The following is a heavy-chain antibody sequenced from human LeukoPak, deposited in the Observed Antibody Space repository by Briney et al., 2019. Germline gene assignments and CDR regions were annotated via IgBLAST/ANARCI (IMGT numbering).Heavy chain of an antibody. CDR1: GFTFSSYG. V-gene: IGHV3-23*01. CDR2: ISGSGGST. D-gene: IGHD3-10*01. CDR3: ASEQRMVRGVITIDY. Sequence: PGGSLRLSCAASGFTFSSYGMSWVRQAPGKGLEWVSAISGSGGSTYYADSVKGRFTISRDNSKNTLYLQMNSLRAEDTAVYYCASEQRMVRGVITIDYWGQGTLVTVSS. J-gene: IGHJ4*02.